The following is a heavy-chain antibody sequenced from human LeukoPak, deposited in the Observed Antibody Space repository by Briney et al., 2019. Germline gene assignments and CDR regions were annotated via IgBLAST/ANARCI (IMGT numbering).Heavy chain of an antibody. V-gene: IGHV3-7*01. CDR3: ARMTDPSSGSYYRAFDY. Sequence: GGSLRLSCAASGFTFSTYWMSWVRQAPGKGLEWLANIKQDGSEIFYVDSVKGRFTISRDNPKNSLYLQMNSLRAEDTAVYHCARMTDPSSGSYYRAFDYWGQGTLVTVSS. CDR2: IKQDGSEI. D-gene: IGHD3-10*01. J-gene: IGHJ4*02. CDR1: GFTFSTYW.